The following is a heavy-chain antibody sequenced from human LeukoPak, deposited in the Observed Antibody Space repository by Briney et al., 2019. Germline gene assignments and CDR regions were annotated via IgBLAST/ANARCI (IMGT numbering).Heavy chain of an antibody. J-gene: IGHJ4*02. CDR3: ARLNSDDTLFDY. CDR2: IYRGGIT. Sequence: GGSLRLSCAASGFTFSSYEMNWVRQAPGKGLEWVSVIYRGGITYYADSVKGRFTISRDNSKNTLYLQMNSLRAEDTAVYYCARLNSDDTLFDYWGQGTLVTVSS. CDR1: GFTFSSYE. D-gene: IGHD4-23*01. V-gene: IGHV3-53*01.